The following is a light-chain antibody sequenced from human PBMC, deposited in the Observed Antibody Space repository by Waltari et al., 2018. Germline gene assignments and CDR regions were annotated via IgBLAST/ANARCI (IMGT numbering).Light chain of an antibody. Sequence: QSALTQPHSVSASPGQSVTIPCSGSINDVGVEDYVSWYQQLPGKAPKLILYDVVKRPAGVPARFSGYKYGTTASLTISGLQTDDEATYYCCSYAGAYTVVFGGGTKLTVL. CDR1: INDVGVEDY. J-gene: IGLJ3*02. CDR2: DVV. CDR3: CSYAGAYTVV. V-gene: IGLV2-11*01.